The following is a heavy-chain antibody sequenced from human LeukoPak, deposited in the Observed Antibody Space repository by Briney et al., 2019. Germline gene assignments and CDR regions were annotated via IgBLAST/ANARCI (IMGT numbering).Heavy chain of an antibody. Sequence: GGSLRLSCAASGFTFSSYWMTWVRQAPGKGLEWVANIKQDGSEKYYVDSVKGRFTISRDNAKNSLFLQMNSLRAEDTAVYYCARWHEGTTPPGDYWGQGTLVTVSS. D-gene: IGHD4-17*01. CDR1: GFTFSSYW. J-gene: IGHJ4*02. CDR2: IKQDGSEK. V-gene: IGHV3-7*01. CDR3: ARWHEGTTPPGDY.